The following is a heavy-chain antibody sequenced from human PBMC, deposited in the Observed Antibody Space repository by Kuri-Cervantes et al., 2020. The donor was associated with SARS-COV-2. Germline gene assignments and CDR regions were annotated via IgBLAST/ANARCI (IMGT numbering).Heavy chain of an antibody. CDR1: GFTFSSYG. Sequence: GESLKISCAASGFTFSSYGMHWVRQAPGKGLEWVAVIWYDGVNKYYADSVKGRFTISRDNSKNTLYLQMISLRAEDTSVYYCARARGIAVAGTRYYYYYYMDVWGKGTTVTVSS. J-gene: IGHJ6*03. D-gene: IGHD6-19*01. CDR3: ARARGIAVAGTRYYYYYYMDV. CDR2: IWYDGVNK. V-gene: IGHV3-33*01.